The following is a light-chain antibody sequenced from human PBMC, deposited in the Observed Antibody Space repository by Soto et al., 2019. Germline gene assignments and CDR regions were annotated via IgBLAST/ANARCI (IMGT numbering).Light chain of an antibody. CDR2: GAS. V-gene: IGKV1-8*01. CDR1: QDIGSV. J-gene: IGKJ5*01. CDR3: QHYLNYPIT. Sequence: AIRMTQSPSSLSASTGDTVTITCRASQDIGSVLAWYQQKPGTASKVLISGASNLHGGVPSRFSGSGSRTDFTLTITHLQSEDFATYYCQHYLNYPITFGQGTRLEIK.